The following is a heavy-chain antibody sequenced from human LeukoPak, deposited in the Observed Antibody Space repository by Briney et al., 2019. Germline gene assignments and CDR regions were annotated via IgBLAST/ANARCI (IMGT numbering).Heavy chain of an antibody. Sequence: GGSLRLSCAASGFTFSSYSMNWVRQAPGKGLEWVSSISSSSSYIYYADSVKGRFTVSRDNAKNSLYLQMNSLRAEDTAVYYCARDWADAIDYWGQGTLVTVSS. V-gene: IGHV3-21*01. CDR2: ISSSSSYI. D-gene: IGHD3-16*01. CDR1: GFTFSSYS. CDR3: ARDWADAIDY. J-gene: IGHJ4*02.